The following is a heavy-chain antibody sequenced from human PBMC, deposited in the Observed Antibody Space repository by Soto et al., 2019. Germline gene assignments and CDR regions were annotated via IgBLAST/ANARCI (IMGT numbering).Heavy chain of an antibody. J-gene: IGHJ5*01. CDR2: ISRDGSYI. Sequence: QVQLVESGGGEVQPGGSLRLSCAASGFTFSRHAIHWVRLTPGRGLEWVLAISRDGSYIYYTDSVKGRFTVSRDNSKNTVFMEMNRLIPDDTALYFCARTMNGGVADSFDSWGQGTRVTVSS. CDR3: ARTMNGGVADSFDS. D-gene: IGHD3-3*01. V-gene: IGHV3-30*04. CDR1: GFTFSRHA.